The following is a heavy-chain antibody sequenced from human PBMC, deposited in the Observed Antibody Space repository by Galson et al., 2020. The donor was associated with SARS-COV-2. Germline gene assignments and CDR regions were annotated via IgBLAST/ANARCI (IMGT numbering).Heavy chain of an antibody. CDR1: GFTFSSYA. Sequence: SCAASGFTFSSYAMHWVRQAPGKGLEWVAVISYDGSNKYYADSVKSRFTISRDNSKNTLYLQMNSLRAEDTAVYYCARTRGGSYRNAVDIWGQGTMVTVSS. J-gene: IGHJ3*02. V-gene: IGHV3-30*01. CDR3: ARTRGGSYRNAVDI. D-gene: IGHD1-26*01. CDR2: ISYDGSNK.